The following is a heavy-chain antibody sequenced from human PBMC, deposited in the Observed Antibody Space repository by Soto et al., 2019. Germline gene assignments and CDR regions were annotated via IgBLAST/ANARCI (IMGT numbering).Heavy chain of an antibody. J-gene: IGHJ6*03. D-gene: IGHD2-8*01. CDR3: SRARSRKWYYYYYMDV. CDR2: IYSGGST. CDR1: GFTVSSNY. Sequence: LRLSCAASGFTVSSNYMSWVRQAPGKGLEWVSVIYSGGSTYYADSVKGRFTISRDNSKNTLYLQMNSLRAEDTAVYYCSRARSRKWYYYYYMDVWGKGTTVTVSS. V-gene: IGHV3-66*01.